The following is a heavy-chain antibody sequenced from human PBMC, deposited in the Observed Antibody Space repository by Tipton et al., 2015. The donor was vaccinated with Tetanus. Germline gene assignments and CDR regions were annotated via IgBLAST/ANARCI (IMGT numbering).Heavy chain of an antibody. CDR2: IYPGDSDT. V-gene: IGHV5-51*01. CDR3: ARAHCTDGVCNFDF. J-gene: IGHJ4*02. D-gene: IGHD2-8*01. CDR1: GYIFTNYW. Sequence: VQLVQSGGEVKKPGESLKISCKGSGYIFTNYWIGWVRQKPGKGLEWMGIIYPGDSDTRYSPSFQGQVTISVDKPINTAYLQWSSLKASDTSVFYCARAHCTDGVCNFDFWGQGALVTVAS.